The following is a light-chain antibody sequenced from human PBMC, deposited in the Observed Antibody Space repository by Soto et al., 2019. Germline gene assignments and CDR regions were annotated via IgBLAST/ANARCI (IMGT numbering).Light chain of an antibody. J-gene: IGKJ1*01. CDR2: KAS. CDR3: QQYDSYWT. Sequence: DIQMTQSPSILSASVGDRVIITCRASQSISSWLAWYQQKPGKAPKLLIYKASSLESGVPSRFSGSGSGTEFTLTISSLQPDDFATYYCQQYDSYWTFGQGTKVEIK. CDR1: QSISSW. V-gene: IGKV1-5*03.